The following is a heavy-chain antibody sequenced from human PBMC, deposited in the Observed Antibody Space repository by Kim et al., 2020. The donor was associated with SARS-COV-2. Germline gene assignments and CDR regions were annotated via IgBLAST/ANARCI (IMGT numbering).Heavy chain of an antibody. D-gene: IGHD3-16*01. J-gene: IGHJ6*02. Sequence: SVTGRFTISRDNAKNSLYLQMNSLRAEDTAVYYWARGNDLNRHYYYGMDVWGQGTTVTVSS. CDR3: ARGNDLNRHYYYGMDV. V-gene: IGHV3-21*01.